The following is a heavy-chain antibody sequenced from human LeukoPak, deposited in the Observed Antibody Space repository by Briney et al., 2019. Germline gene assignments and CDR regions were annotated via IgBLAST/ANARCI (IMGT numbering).Heavy chain of an antibody. J-gene: IGHJ4*02. CDR2: ISGYNGNT. Sequence: GASVKVSCKASGYTFTSYGISWVRQAPGQGLEWMGWISGYNGNTNSAQSLQGRVTMTTDTSTSTAYMELRSLRSDDTAVYYCARDRGSITIFRNGPDYWGQGTLVTVSS. CDR1: GYTFTSYG. V-gene: IGHV1-18*01. D-gene: IGHD3-3*01. CDR3: ARDRGSITIFRNGPDY.